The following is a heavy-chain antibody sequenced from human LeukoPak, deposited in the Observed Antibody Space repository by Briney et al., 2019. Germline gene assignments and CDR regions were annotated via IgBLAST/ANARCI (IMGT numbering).Heavy chain of an antibody. CDR2: IDPGDSDT. CDR1: GYTFTRYW. Sequence: GESLKISCRGSGYTFTRYWIGLVRQMPGKGLELMGIIDPGDSDTRYSPSFQGQVTFSADKSIRMVYLQWSSLKASDIAIYYCTRLNDGFDVWGQGTMVTVSS. J-gene: IGHJ3*01. CDR3: TRLNDGFDV. V-gene: IGHV5-51*01.